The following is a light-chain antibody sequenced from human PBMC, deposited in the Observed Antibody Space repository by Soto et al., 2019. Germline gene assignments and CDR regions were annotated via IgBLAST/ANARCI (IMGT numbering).Light chain of an antibody. CDR1: QSVSTY. CDR3: LQRSDWPLT. Sequence: EIVLTQSPAILSLSPGERATLSCRASQSVSTYLTWYQQKPGQAPRLLIYATSNRATGTPARFSGSGSGTDFTLTISSLEPEDFAVYYCLQRSDWPLTFGGGTKVEIK. J-gene: IGKJ4*01. V-gene: IGKV3-11*01. CDR2: ATS.